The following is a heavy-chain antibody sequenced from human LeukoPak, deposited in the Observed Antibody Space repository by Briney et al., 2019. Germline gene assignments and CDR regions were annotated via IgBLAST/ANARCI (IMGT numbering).Heavy chain of an antibody. V-gene: IGHV5-51*01. D-gene: IGHD5-24*01. CDR1: GYSFTSYW. Sequence: NPGESLKISCKGSGYSFTSYWIGWVRQMPGKGLEWMGLIYPGDSDTRYSPSFQGQVTISADKSISTAYLQWSSLKASDTAMYYCASLARRDGFNFPFDYWGQGTLVTVSS. CDR3: ASLARRDGFNFPFDY. CDR2: IYPGDSDT. J-gene: IGHJ4*02.